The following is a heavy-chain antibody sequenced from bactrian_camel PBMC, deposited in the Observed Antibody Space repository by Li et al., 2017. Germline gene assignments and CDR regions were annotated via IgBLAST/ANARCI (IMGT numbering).Heavy chain of an antibody. J-gene: IGHJ4*01. CDR3: AEGRGSRGEHCYSLNY. CDR1: GFAFSSYY. CDR2: IASDGSTS. Sequence: VQLVESGGDLVQPGGSLRLSCAASGFAFSSYYMSWVRQAPGKGLEWVASIASDGSTSYYADPVKGRMTISRDSAKNTVYLQMNNLQPEDTATYYCAEGRGSRGEHCYSLNYWGQGTQVTVS. D-gene: IGHD6*01. V-gene: IGHV3-2*01.